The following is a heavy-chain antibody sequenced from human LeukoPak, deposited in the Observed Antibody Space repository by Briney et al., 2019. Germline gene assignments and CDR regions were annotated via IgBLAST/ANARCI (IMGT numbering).Heavy chain of an antibody. Sequence: GASVKASCKASGYTFTSYGISWVRQAPGQGLEWMGGIIPIFGTANYAQKFQGRVTITTDESTSTAYMELSSLRSEDTAVYYCARVGGEVRGVIIEGPFDYWGQGTLVTVSS. J-gene: IGHJ4*01. V-gene: IGHV1-69*05. CDR2: IIPIFGTA. D-gene: IGHD3-10*01. CDR3: ARVGGEVRGVIIEGPFDY. CDR1: GYTFTSYG.